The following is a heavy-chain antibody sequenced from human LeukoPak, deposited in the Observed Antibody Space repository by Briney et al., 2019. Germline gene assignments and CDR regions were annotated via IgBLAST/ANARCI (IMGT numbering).Heavy chain of an antibody. D-gene: IGHD4-11*01. CDR2: IIPIFGTA. J-gene: IGHJ5*02. Sequence: SVKVSCKASGGTFSSYAISWVRQAPGQGLEWMGRIIPIFGTANYAQKFQGRVTITTDESTSTAYMELSSLRSEDTAVYYCARDKLETVSFRWFDPWGQGTLVTVSS. CDR3: ARDKLETVSFRWFDP. CDR1: GGTFSSYA. V-gene: IGHV1-69*05.